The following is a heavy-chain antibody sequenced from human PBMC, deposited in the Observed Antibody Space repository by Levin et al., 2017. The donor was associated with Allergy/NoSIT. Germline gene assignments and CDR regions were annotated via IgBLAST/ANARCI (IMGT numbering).Heavy chain of an antibody. CDR2: IKQDGSEK. D-gene: IGHD3-22*01. V-gene: IGHV3-7*01. J-gene: IGHJ4*02. CDR3: ARGGGGYYPWYFDY. Sequence: GESLKISCAASGFTFSSYWMSWVRQAPGKGLEWVASIKQDGSEKYYVDSVKGRFTISRDNVKNSLYLQMSSLRAEDTAVYYCARGGGGYYPWYFDYWGQGTLVTVSS. CDR1: GFTFSSYW.